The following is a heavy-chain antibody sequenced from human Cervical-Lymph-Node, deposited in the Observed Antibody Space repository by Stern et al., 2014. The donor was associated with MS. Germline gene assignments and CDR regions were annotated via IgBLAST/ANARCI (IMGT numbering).Heavy chain of an antibody. CDR1: GDSISNYY. D-gene: IGHD6-19*01. CDR2: VYYTGST. J-gene: IGHJ5*02. V-gene: IGHV4-59*01. CDR3: ARGGIALALNWFDL. Sequence: MQLVESGPGLVKPSETLSLMCTVSGDSISNYYWNWIRQTPGRGLQWIGYVYYTGSTSYNPSLKSRVPISLGTSKNQFSLKLNSVTAADTAVYYCARGGIALALNWFDLWGQGTPVTVSS.